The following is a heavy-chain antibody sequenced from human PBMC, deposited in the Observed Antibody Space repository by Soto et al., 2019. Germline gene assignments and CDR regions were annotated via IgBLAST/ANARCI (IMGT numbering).Heavy chain of an antibody. V-gene: IGHV1-69*02. CDR3: AASYGSGYRAFDY. J-gene: IGHJ4*02. D-gene: IGHD3-10*01. CDR1: GDTFSFYT. Sequence: QVQLVQSGAEVRKPGSSVKVSCKASGDTFSFYTINWVRQAPGLGLEWMGRVNPIVSMSNYAQKFQGRVTITADTSTNTAYMQLSSLRSEDTAIYYSAASYGSGYRAFDYWGQGALVTVSS. CDR2: VNPIVSMS.